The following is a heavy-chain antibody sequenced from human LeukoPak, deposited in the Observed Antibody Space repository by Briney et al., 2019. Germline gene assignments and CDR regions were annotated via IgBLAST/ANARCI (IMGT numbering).Heavy chain of an antibody. CDR3: ARDGLWGWAQYDY. J-gene: IGHJ4*02. Sequence: PGGSLRLSCAVSGFTFIRHGMGWVRQAPGKGLEWVAGITDNGGDRNYGDSVKGRFTISRDNSKSTLDLQMNSLRAEDTALYYGARDGLWGWAQYDYWGQGTLVTVSS. CDR1: GFTFIRHG. CDR2: ITDNGGDR. V-gene: IGHV3-23*01. D-gene: IGHD2-21*01.